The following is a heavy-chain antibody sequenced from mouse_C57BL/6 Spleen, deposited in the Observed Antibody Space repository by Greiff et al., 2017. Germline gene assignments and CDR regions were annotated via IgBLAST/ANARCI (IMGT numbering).Heavy chain of an antibody. J-gene: IGHJ2*01. D-gene: IGHD1-1*01. CDR1: GYAFSSYW. Sequence: VQLQQSGAELVKPGASVKISCKASGYAFSSYWMNWVKQRPGKGLEWIGQIYPGDGDTNYNGKFKGKATLTADKSSSTAYMQLSSLTSEDSAVYFCARDYYGSQYYFDYWGQGTTLTVSS. CDR2: IYPGDGDT. V-gene: IGHV1-80*01. CDR3: ARDYYGSQYYFDY.